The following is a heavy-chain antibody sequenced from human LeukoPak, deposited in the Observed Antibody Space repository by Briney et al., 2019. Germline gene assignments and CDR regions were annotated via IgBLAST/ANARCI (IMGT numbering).Heavy chain of an antibody. V-gene: IGHV4-30-4*01. J-gene: IGHJ4*02. CDR1: GGSMSSGDYY. D-gene: IGHD3-22*01. CDR3: ARGDSSGYYEVDY. Sequence: KASETLSLTCTVSGGSMSSGDYYWSWIRQPPGKGLEWIGYIYYSGSTYYNPSLESRVTISVDTSKNQFSLKLSSVTAADTAVYYCARGDSSGYYEVDYWGQGTLVTVSS. CDR2: IYYSGST.